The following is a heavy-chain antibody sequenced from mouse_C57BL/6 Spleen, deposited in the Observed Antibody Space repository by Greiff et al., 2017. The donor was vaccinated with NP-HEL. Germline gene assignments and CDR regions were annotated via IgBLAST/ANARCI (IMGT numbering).Heavy chain of an antibody. CDR3: RLHLSAMDY. Sequence: VQLQQSGAELVRPGASVTLSCKASGYTFTDYEMHWVKQTPVHGLEWIGAIDPDHGGTAYNQKFKGKAILTDDKSSITAYMELLSRTSEDSAGYYCRLHLSAMDYWGQGTSVTVSS. V-gene: IGHV1-15*01. J-gene: IGHJ4*01. D-gene: IGHD6-1*01. CDR1: GYTFTDYE. CDR2: IDPDHGGT.